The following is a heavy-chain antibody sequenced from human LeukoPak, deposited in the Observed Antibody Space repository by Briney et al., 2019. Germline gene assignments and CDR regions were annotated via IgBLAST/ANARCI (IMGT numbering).Heavy chain of an antibody. CDR3: YGSGTYWDFDV. V-gene: IGHV3-74*01. D-gene: IGHD3-10*01. J-gene: IGHJ4*02. Sequence: GGSLRLSCAASGFTFSSYSMNWVRQAPGKELVWVSRINGDGTNIRYADSVKGRFTISRDNAKNTLYLQMNSLRAEDTAVYYCYGSGTYWDFDVWGQGTLVTVSS. CDR1: GFTFSSYS. CDR2: INGDGTNI.